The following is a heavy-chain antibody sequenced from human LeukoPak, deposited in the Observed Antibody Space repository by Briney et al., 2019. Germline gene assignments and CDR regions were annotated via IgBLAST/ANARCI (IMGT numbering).Heavy chain of an antibody. D-gene: IGHD3-10*01. CDR1: GFSLSTNGVG. CDR3: AHTITMLRGVMGNWFDP. Sequence: SGPTLVKPTQTLTLTCTFSGFSLSTNGVGVGWIRQPPGKALEWLALIYWDDDKRYSPSLKNRLTITKDTSKNQVVLTMTNMDPVDTATYYCAHTITMLRGVMGNWFDPWGQGTLVTVSS. J-gene: IGHJ5*02. V-gene: IGHV2-5*02. CDR2: IYWDDDK.